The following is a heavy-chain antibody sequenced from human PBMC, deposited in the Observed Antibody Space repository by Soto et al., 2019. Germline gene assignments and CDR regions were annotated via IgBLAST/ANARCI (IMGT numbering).Heavy chain of an antibody. CDR1: GFTFSSYA. Sequence: GGSLRLSCAASGFTFSSYAMSWVRQAPGKGLEWVSAISGSGGSTYYADSVKGRFTISRDNSKNTLYLQMNSLRAEDTAVYYCAKDTTDYYDSSGYYKLLGYWGKGTLVTVSS. D-gene: IGHD3-22*01. J-gene: IGHJ4*02. CDR3: AKDTTDYYDSSGYYKLLGY. CDR2: ISGSGGST. V-gene: IGHV3-23*01.